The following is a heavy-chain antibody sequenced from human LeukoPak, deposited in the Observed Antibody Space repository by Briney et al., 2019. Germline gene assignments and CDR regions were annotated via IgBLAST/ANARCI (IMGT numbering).Heavy chain of an antibody. D-gene: IGHD1-7*01. CDR2: ISTSSSYI. CDR3: ARAITGTTLHFYYYGVDV. J-gene: IGHJ6*02. V-gene: IGHV3-21*01. CDR1: GFTFSSYS. Sequence: GGSLRLSCAASGFTFSSYSLNWVRQAPGKGLEWVSSISTSSSYIFYVDSVKGRFTISRDNARNSLYLQMNSLRAEDTAVYYCARAITGTTLHFYYYGVDVWGQGTTVTVSS.